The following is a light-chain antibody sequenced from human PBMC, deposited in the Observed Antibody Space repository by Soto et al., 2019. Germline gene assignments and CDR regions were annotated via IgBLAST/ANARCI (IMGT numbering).Light chain of an antibody. Sequence: MTQSPATLSASVGDTVTISCRASQSFSSWLAWYQQKPGKAPKLLIYKASSLQSGVPSRFSGSGSGTEFTLTISSLQPDDFATYYCQQYNSFPWTFGQGTKVDIK. CDR1: QSFSSW. CDR2: KAS. J-gene: IGKJ1*01. CDR3: QQYNSFPWT. V-gene: IGKV1-5*03.